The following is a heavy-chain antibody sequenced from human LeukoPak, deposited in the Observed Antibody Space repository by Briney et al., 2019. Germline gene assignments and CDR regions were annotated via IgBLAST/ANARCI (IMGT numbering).Heavy chain of an antibody. CDR3: AKDKKRWLQFPSYFDY. Sequence: PGGSLRLSCAASGFTVSSNYMNWVRQAPGKGLEWVSSITSGSSYIYYADSVKGRFTISRDNSKNTLYLQMNSLRAEDTAVYYCAKDKKRWLQFPSYFDYWGQGTLVTVSS. CDR2: ITSGSSYI. CDR1: GFTVSSNY. D-gene: IGHD5-24*01. J-gene: IGHJ4*02. V-gene: IGHV3-21*01.